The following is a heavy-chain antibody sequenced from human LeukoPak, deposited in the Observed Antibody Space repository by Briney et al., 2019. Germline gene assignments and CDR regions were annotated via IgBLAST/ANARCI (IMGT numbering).Heavy chain of an antibody. CDR1: GFTFSSYA. D-gene: IGHD2-15*01. J-gene: IGHJ4*02. Sequence: PGGSLRLSCAASGFTFSSYAMSWVRQAPGKGLVWVSAISGSGGSTYYADSVKGRFTISRDNSKNTLYLQMNSLRAEDTAVYYCAKATQVVVAATPVDYWGQGTLVTVSS. CDR2: ISGSGGST. CDR3: AKATQVVVAATPVDY. V-gene: IGHV3-23*01.